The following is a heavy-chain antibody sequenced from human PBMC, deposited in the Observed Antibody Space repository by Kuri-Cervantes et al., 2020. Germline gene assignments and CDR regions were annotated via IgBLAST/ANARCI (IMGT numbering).Heavy chain of an antibody. V-gene: IGHV3-74*01. CDR3: ARDLPIAVAAHWFDP. J-gene: IGHJ5*02. Sequence: GGSLRLSCAASGFTFSSYWMHWVRQAPGKGLVWVSRINSDGSSTSYADSVKGRFTISRDNAKNSLYLQMNSLRAEDTAVYYCARDLPIAVAAHWFDPWGQGTLVTVSS. CDR1: GFTFSSYW. CDR2: INSDGSST. D-gene: IGHD6-19*01.